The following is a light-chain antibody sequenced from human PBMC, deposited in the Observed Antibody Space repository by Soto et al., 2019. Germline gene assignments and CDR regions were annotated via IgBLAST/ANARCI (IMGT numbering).Light chain of an antibody. CDR3: SSYGGNDWV. CDR1: SSDVGGYNY. J-gene: IGLJ3*02. CDR2: EVH. V-gene: IGLV2-8*01. Sequence: QSALTQPPSASGSLGQLVTFSCTGTSSDVGGYNYVSWYQQHPGKAPKLIVYEVHKRPSGVPDRFSGSKSGNTASLTVSGLQAEDEADYHCSSYGGNDWVFGGGTKLTVL.